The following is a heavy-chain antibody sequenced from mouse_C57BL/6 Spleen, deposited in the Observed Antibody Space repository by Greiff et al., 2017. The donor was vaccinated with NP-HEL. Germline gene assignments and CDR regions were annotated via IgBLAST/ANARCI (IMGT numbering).Heavy chain of an antibody. CDR3: ARGHYYDYDGGFFAFAY. CDR1: GYSITSGYY. V-gene: IGHV3-6*01. J-gene: IGHJ3*01. Sequence: EVQLVESGPGLVKPSQSLSLTCSVTGYSITSGYYWNWIRQFPGNKLEWMGYISYDGSNNYNPSLKNRISITRDTSKNQFFLKLNSVTTEDTATYYCARGHYYDYDGGFFAFAYWGQGTLVTVSA. D-gene: IGHD2-4*01. CDR2: ISYDGSN.